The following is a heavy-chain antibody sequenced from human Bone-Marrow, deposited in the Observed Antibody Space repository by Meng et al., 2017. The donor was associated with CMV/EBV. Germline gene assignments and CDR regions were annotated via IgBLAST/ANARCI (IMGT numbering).Heavy chain of an antibody. V-gene: IGHV3-7*01. J-gene: IGHJ4*02. D-gene: IGHD2-15*01. CDR3: ARGQAATYYFDY. Sequence: GGSLRLSCVASGFTFSTYWMSWVRQAPGKGLEWVANIRQDGREKYHLDSLRGRFTISRDNAKNLLYLQMNSLRAEDTAVYYCARGQAATYYFDYWGQGTLVTVSS. CDR1: GFTFSTYW. CDR2: IRQDGREK.